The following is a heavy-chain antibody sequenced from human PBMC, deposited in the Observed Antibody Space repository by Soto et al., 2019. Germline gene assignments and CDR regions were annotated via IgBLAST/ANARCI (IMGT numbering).Heavy chain of an antibody. J-gene: IGHJ4*02. Sequence: QVQLVESGGGVVQPGRSLRLSCAASGFTFSSYGMHWVRQAPGKGLEWVAVIWYDGSNKYYADSVKGRFTISRGNSKNTLYLQMNSLRAEDTAVYYCARVDLYSYAFGGFDYWGQGTLVTVSS. CDR1: GFTFSSYG. CDR2: IWYDGSNK. CDR3: ARVDLYSYAFGGFDY. D-gene: IGHD5-18*01. V-gene: IGHV3-33*01.